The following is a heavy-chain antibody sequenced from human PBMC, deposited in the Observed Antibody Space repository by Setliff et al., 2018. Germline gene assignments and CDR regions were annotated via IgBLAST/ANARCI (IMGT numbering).Heavy chain of an antibody. CDR1: GFIFSFHS. J-gene: IGHJ6*03. D-gene: IGHD4-4*01. V-gene: IGHV3-30*03. Sequence: GGSLRLSCAASGFIFSFHSMNWVRQAPGKGLEWVALISYDDTKKYFADSVKGRFTISRDSSRNTLYLQMSSLRPEDTALYYCARSTITFSGEDFYFFYYMDVWGKGTTVTVSS. CDR3: ARSTITFSGEDFYFFYYMDV. CDR2: ISYDDTKK.